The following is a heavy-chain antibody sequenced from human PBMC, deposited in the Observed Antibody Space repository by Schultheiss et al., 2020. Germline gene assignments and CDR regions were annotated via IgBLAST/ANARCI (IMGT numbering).Heavy chain of an antibody. V-gene: IGHV2-26*01. CDR2: IFSNDEK. CDR1: GFSLSTSGVG. J-gene: IGHJ6*02. Sequence: SGPTLVKPTQTLTLTCTFSGFSLSTSGVGVGWIRQPPGKALEWLAHIFSNDEKSYSTSLKSRLTISKDTSKSQVVLTMTNMDPVDTATYYCARTPTDLEGSNYYGMDVWGQGTTVTVAS. CDR3: ARTPTDLEGSNYYGMDV.